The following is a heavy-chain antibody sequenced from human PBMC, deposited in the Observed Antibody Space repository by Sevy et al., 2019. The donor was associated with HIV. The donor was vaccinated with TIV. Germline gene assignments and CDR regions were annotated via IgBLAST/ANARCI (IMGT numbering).Heavy chain of an antibody. CDR1: GFTFGDYA. Sequence: GGSLRLSCTASGFTFGDYAMNWFRQAPGKGLEWVGFIRRKAYGGTTEYAASVKGRFTISRDDSKNIAYLQMNSLKIEDTSVYYCKTATTGRWFDPWGQGTLVTVSS. D-gene: IGHD4-17*01. V-gene: IGHV3-49*03. CDR3: KTATTGRWFDP. J-gene: IGHJ5*02. CDR2: IRRKAYGGTT.